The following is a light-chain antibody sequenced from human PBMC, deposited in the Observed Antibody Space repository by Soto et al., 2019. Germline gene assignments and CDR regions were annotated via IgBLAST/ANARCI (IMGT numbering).Light chain of an antibody. Sequence: EIVVTQSQGTLSLSPGERATLSCRASQSVSSSYLAWYKQNPGRAPVLIMYGASSRAPGIPDRFSGSGAGTDFTLTISRLEHEDFAVYYCQQYGSSPTFGQGTRLEIK. CDR1: QSVSSSY. CDR2: GAS. CDR3: QQYGSSPT. J-gene: IGKJ5*01. V-gene: IGKV3-20*01.